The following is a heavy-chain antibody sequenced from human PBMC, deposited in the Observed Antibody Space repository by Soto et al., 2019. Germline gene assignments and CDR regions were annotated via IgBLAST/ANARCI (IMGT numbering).Heavy chain of an antibody. CDR1: GFTFSNYN. CDR2: ISSSSSTI. D-gene: IGHD3-22*01. Sequence: EVQLVESGGGLVQPGGSLRLSCAASGFTFSNYNMNWVRQAPGKGLEWVSSISSSSSTIYYADSVKGRFTISRDNAKNSLHLQMNSLRDEDTAVYYCASRYYYDSSGYYYPYYYWGQGTLVTVSS. J-gene: IGHJ4*02. V-gene: IGHV3-48*02. CDR3: ASRYYYDSSGYYYPYYY.